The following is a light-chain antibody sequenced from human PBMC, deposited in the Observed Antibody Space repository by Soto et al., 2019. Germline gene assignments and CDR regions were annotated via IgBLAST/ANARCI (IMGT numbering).Light chain of an antibody. CDR3: QQYNNWPIT. CDR1: QSVSSSY. Sequence: EIVLTQSPGTLSLSPGERATLSCRPSQSVSSSYLAWYQQKPGQAPRLLIYAASSRATGIPDRFSGSGSGTDFTLTISSLEPEDFEIYYCQQYNNWPITFGQGTRREIK. J-gene: IGKJ5*01. CDR2: AAS. V-gene: IGKV3-20*01.